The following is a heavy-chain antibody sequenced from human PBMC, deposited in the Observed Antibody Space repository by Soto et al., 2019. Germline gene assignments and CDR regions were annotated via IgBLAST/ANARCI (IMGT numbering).Heavy chain of an antibody. Sequence: QVQLVQSGAEVKEPGASVKVSCKASGYSFTDHYMHWVRQAPGQGLEWMGWINPNSGGTKSAQQFQGRVTMTRDTSISTAFMELNRLTFDDTAVYYCARGKEIPDYWNFDLWGRGMLVTVSS. D-gene: IGHD2-2*02. CDR1: GYSFTDHY. V-gene: IGHV1-2*02. J-gene: IGHJ2*01. CDR2: INPNSGGT. CDR3: ARGKEIPDYWNFDL.